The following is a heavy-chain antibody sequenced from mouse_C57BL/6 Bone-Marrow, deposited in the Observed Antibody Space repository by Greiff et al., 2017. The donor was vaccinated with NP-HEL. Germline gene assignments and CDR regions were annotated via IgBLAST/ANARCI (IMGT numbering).Heavy chain of an antibody. CDR3: ADWGLAY. D-gene: IGHD4-1*01. CDR1: GFNIKDDY. Sequence: EVQLQQSGAELVRPGASVKLSCTASGFNIKDDYMHWVKQRPEQGLEWIGWIDPENGDTEYASKFQGKATITADKSSNTAYLQLSSLTSEDTAVYYCADWGLAYWGQGTLVTVSA. J-gene: IGHJ3*01. V-gene: IGHV14-4*01. CDR2: IDPENGDT.